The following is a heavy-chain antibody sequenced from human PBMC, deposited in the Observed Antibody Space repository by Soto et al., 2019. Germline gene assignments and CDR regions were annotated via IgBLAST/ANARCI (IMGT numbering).Heavy chain of an antibody. D-gene: IGHD5-18*01. CDR3: ARRYSYGHVDY. V-gene: IGHV4-59*08. J-gene: IGHJ4*02. Sequence: SETLSLTCTVSGASISSSYWSWIRQPPGKGLEWIGYIYNSGSTTYNPSLKSRVTISVDTSKNRFSLKLSSVTAADTAVYYRARRYSYGHVDYWGQGTLVTVS. CDR1: GASISSSY. CDR2: IYNSGST.